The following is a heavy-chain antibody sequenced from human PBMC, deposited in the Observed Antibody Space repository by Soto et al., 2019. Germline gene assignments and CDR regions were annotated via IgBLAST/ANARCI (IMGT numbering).Heavy chain of an antibody. CDR1: GYTFTSFY. CDR3: ARGLTSGDY. J-gene: IGHJ4*02. V-gene: IGHV1-46*01. Sequence: QVQLVQSGAEVKNPGASVKVACKASGYTFTSFYIHWVRQAPGQGLGWMSIINTNGGSTNYAQNLQGRFTLTRDTSTNTVYMELSSLRSEDTAVYYCARGLTSGDYWGQGTLVTVSS. CDR2: INTNGGST.